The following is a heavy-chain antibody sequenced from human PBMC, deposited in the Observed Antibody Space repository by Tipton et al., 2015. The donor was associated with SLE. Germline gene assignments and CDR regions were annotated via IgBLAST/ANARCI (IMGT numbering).Heavy chain of an antibody. CDR1: GGSISSHY. CDR3: ARHAKADDFWSGYWDY. D-gene: IGHD3-3*01. Sequence: TLSLTCTVSGGSISSHYWSWIRQPPGKGLEWIGEINHSGSTNYNPSLKSRVTISVDTSKNQFSLKLSSVTAADTAVYYCARHAKADDFWSGYWDYWGQGTLVTVSS. J-gene: IGHJ4*02. CDR2: INHSGST. V-gene: IGHV4-34*01.